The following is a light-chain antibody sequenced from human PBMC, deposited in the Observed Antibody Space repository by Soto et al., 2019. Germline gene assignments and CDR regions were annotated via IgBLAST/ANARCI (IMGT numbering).Light chain of an antibody. V-gene: IGKV3-20*01. CDR1: QSVSTNY. CDR3: QQYGSSPKT. Sequence: EIVLTQSPGTLSLSPGERATLSCRASQSVSTNYFAWYQQRPGQAPRLLIFGASRRATDVPDRFTGSGSGTDFTLTISRLEPEDFAVYYCQQYGSSPKTFGQGTKVEIK. J-gene: IGKJ1*01. CDR2: GAS.